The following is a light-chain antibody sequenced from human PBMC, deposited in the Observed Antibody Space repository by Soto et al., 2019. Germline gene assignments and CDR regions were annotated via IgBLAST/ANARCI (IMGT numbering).Light chain of an antibody. CDR2: GAY. J-gene: IGKJ2*02. V-gene: IGKV3-20*01. CDR1: QSVRASY. CDR3: EQYGTSPCT. Sequence: IVLTQSPGTLSLSPGERATLSCRASQSVRASYLAWYQKKPGQAPRLLIYGAYARAAGIPDSLCGSGSGTDFTVTISRLRAVYFAVYYCEQYGTSPCTFGQGTELEIK.